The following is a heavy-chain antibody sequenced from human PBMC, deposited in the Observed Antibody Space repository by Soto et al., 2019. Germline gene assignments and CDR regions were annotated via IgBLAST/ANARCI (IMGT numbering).Heavy chain of an antibody. V-gene: IGHV4-30-4*01. J-gene: IGHJ3*02. CDR3: ARGYYDILTGYYTDAFDI. Sequence: SETLSLTCTVPGGSISSGDYCWSWIRQPPGKGLEWIGYIYYSGSTYYNPSLKSRVTISVDTSKNQFSLKLSSVTAADTAVYYCARGYYDILTGYYTDAFDIWGQGTMVTVSS. D-gene: IGHD3-9*01. CDR2: IYYSGST. CDR1: GGSISSGDYC.